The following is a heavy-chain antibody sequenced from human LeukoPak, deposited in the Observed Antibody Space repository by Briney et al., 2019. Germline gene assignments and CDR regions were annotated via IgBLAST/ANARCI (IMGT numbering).Heavy chain of an antibody. V-gene: IGHV1-69*01. J-gene: IGHJ4*02. D-gene: IGHD6-6*01. CDR3: ARDGEGIAARILDY. CDR2: IIPIFGTA. CDR1: GGTFSSYA. Sequence: ASVKVSCKASGGTFSSYAISWVRQAPGQGLEWMGGIIPIFGTASYAQKFQGRVTITADESTSTAYMELSSLRSEDTAVYYCARDGEGIAARILDYWGQGTLVTVSS.